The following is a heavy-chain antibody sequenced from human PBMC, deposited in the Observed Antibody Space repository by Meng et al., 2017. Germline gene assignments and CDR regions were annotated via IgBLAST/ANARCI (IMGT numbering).Heavy chain of an antibody. Sequence: SETLSLTCTVSGGSISSYYWSWIRQPPGKGLEWIGYIYYSGSTNYNPYLKSRVTISVDTSKNQFSLKLSSVTAADTAVYYCARDPGYYYDSSGYYELGYFDYWGQGTLVTVSS. J-gene: IGHJ4*02. D-gene: IGHD3-22*01. CDR1: GGSISSYY. CDR3: ARDPGYYYDSSGYYELGYFDY. V-gene: IGHV4-59*01. CDR2: IYYSGST.